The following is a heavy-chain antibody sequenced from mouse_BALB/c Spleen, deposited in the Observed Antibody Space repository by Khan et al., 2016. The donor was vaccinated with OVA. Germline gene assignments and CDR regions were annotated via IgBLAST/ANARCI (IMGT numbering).Heavy chain of an antibody. CDR2: INPESSTI. D-gene: IGHD2-2*01. V-gene: IGHV4-1*02. CDR3: ARGLRRYYYAMDY. CDR1: GIEFRRYW. Sequence: EVQLGESGGGLVQPGGSLKLSCAASGIEFRRYWMGWVRQASGEGPEWNGEINPESSTINYTPSLMAKFHISRDHAKNTLYLQMSKVRSEDTALYYCARGLRRYYYAMDYWGQGTSVTVSS. J-gene: IGHJ4*01.